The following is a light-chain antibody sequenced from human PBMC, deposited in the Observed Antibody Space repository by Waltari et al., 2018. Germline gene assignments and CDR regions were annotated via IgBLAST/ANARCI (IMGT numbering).Light chain of an antibody. CDR3: CSYAGRTTFVL. V-gene: IGLV2-23*03. J-gene: IGLJ2*01. Sequence: QSALPPPASVSGSPGQSSPISCIGTSTAIGTYILSPWYQHHPGKAPKLIIYEGPRRPSGVSDRFSGSRSGNAASLTISGLQTEDEADYYCCSYAGRTTFVLLGGGTKLTVL. CDR2: EGP. CDR1: STAIGTYIL.